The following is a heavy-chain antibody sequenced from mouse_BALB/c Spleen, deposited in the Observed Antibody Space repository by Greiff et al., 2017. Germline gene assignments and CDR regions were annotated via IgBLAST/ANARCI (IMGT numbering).Heavy chain of an antibody. CDR1: GYSFTSYW. Sequence: QVQLQQSGPQLVRPGASVKISCKASGYSFTSYWMHWVKQRPGQGLEWIGMIDPSDSETRLNQKFKDKATLTVDKSSSTAYMQLSSPTSEDSAVYYCARSELRQAWFAYWGQGTLVTVSA. V-gene: IGHV1S127*01. CDR2: IDPSDSET. CDR3: ARSELRQAWFAY. D-gene: IGHD2-4*01. J-gene: IGHJ3*01.